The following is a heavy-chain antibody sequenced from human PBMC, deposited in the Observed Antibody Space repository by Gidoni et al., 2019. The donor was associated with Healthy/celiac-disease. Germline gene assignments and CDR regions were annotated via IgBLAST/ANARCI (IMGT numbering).Heavy chain of an antibody. J-gene: IGHJ4*02. CDR1: GFTFSSYG. Sequence: QVQLVESGGGVVQPGRSLRLSCAASGFTFSSYGMHWVRQAPGKGLEWVAVISYDGSNKYYADSVKGRFTISRDNSKNTLYLQMNSLRAEDTAVYYCAKDLSKDSGWWGSFDYWGQGTLVTVSS. CDR3: AKDLSKDSGWWGSFDY. V-gene: IGHV3-30*18. D-gene: IGHD6-19*01. CDR2: ISYDGSNK.